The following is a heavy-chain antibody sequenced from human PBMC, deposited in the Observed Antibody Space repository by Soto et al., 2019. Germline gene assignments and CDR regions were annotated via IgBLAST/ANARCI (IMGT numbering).Heavy chain of an antibody. CDR3: AKRGDIVEVSRTFVGYGMAV. D-gene: IGHD2-2*01. J-gene: IGHJ6*02. CDR2: IIPIFGTA. CDR1: GGTFSSYA. Sequence: QVQLVQSGAEVKKPGSSVKVSCKASGGTFSSYAISWVRQAPGQGLEWMGGIIPIFGTANYAQKFQGRVTITADESTSTAYMELSSLRSEDTAVYYCAKRGDIVEVSRTFVGYGMAVWGQGTTVTVSS. V-gene: IGHV1-69*01.